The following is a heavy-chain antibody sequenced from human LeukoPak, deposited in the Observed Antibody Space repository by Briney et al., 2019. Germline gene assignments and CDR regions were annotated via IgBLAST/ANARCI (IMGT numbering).Heavy chain of an antibody. Sequence: ASVKVSCKASGYTFTSYDINWVRQATGQGLEWMGWMDPNSGNTGYAQKFQGRVTITRNTSISTAYMELSSLRSEDTAVYYCARGVHDYYGSGSYYRRRNYYYMDVWGKGTTVTVSS. CDR2: MDPNSGNT. D-gene: IGHD3-10*01. V-gene: IGHV1-8*03. CDR1: GYTFTSYD. CDR3: ARGVHDYYGSGSYYRRRNYYYMDV. J-gene: IGHJ6*03.